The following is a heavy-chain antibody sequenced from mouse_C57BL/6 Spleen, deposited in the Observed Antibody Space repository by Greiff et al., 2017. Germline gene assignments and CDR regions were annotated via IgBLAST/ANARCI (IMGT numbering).Heavy chain of an antibody. CDR2: IDPEDGDT. V-gene: IGHV14-1*01. Sequence: VHVKQSGAELVRPGASVKLSCTASGFNIKDYYMHWVKQRPEQGLEWIGRIDPEDGDTEYAPKFQGKATMTADTSSNTAYLQLSSLTSEDTAVYYCTRDYYGSEVYAMDYWGKGTSVTVSS. D-gene: IGHD1-1*01. J-gene: IGHJ4*01. CDR3: TRDYYGSEVYAMDY. CDR1: GFNIKDYY.